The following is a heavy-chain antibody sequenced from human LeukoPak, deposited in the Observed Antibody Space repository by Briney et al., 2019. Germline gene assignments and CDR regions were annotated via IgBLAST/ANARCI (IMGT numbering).Heavy chain of an antibody. CDR2: ISAYNGNT. D-gene: IGHD2-15*01. Sequence: ASVKVSCKASGYTFTSYGISWVRQAPGQGLEWMGWISAYNGNTNYAQKLQGRVTMTTDTSTSTAYMELRSLRSDDTAVYYCARDWTLGYCSGGSWYPPGYYWGQGTLVTVSS. V-gene: IGHV1-18*01. J-gene: IGHJ4*01. CDR1: GYTFTSYG. CDR3: ARDWTLGYCSGGSWYPPGYY.